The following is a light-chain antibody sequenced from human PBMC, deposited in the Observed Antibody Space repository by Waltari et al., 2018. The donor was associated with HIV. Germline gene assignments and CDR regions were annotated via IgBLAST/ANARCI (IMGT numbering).Light chain of an antibody. V-gene: IGLV5-45*01. Sequence: QAVLTQPPSLSASPGASASLTCTLRSGINVGPYCIYWYQQQPGSPPQFLLRYKSDSDKYQGSGVPSRFSGSKDASVNAGILFISGLQSEDEADYYCMIWHSDTVIIGGGTKLTVL. CDR3: MIWHSDTVI. CDR2: YKSDSDK. J-gene: IGLJ2*01. CDR1: SGINVGPYC.